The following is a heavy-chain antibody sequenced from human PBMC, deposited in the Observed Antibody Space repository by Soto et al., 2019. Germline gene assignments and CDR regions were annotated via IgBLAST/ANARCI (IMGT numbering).Heavy chain of an antibody. CDR3: ARKNAFWRGSFYYSGMDV. Sequence: PSETLSLTCTVSGGSISSGGYYWSWIRQLPGKGLEWMGYIYRSGNAYYNPSLESRLTISVDTSKNQFSLKLSSVTAADTAVYYCARKNAFWRGSFYYSGMDVWGHGTTVTVSS. CDR2: IYRSGNA. CDR1: GGSISSGGYY. J-gene: IGHJ6*02. D-gene: IGHD3-3*01. V-gene: IGHV4-31*03.